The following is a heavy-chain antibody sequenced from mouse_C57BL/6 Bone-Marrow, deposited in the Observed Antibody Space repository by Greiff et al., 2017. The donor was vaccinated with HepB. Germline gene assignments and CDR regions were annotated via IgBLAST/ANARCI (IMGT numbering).Heavy chain of an antibody. D-gene: IGHD1-1*01. V-gene: IGHV1-53*01. J-gene: IGHJ2*01. CDR1: GYTFTSYW. Sequence: QVQLQQPGTELVKPGASVKLSCKASGYTFTSYWMHWVKQRPGQGLEWIGNINPSNGGTNYNEKFKSKATLTVDKSSSTAYMQLSSRTSEDSAVYYCARWGRLGYGNSYVNYWGQGTTLTVSS. CDR3: ARWGRLGYGNSYVNY. CDR2: INPSNGGT.